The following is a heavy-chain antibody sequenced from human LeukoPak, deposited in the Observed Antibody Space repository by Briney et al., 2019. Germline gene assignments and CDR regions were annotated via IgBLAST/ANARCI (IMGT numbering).Heavy chain of an antibody. J-gene: IGHJ3*02. Sequence: SVKVSCKASGGTFSSYAISWVRQAPGQGLEWMGGIIPIFGTANYAQKFQGRVTITADKSTSTAYMELSSLRSEDTAVYYCARASMDYYDSSGYPLAHAFDIWGQGTMVTVSS. CDR2: IIPIFGTA. D-gene: IGHD3-22*01. CDR1: GGTFSSYA. CDR3: ARASMDYYDSSGYPLAHAFDI. V-gene: IGHV1-69*06.